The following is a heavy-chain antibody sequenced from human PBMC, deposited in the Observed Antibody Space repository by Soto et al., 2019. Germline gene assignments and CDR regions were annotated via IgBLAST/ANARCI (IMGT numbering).Heavy chain of an antibody. V-gene: IGHV1-18*01. J-gene: IGHJ5*02. CDR2: ISAYNGNT. CDR3: ATKAASPHYQFDP. Sequence: ASVKVSCKASGYTFTSYAMHWVRQTPGQRLEWMGWISAYNGNTNYAQKLQGRVTMTTDTSTSTAYMELRSLRSDDTAVYYCATKAASPHYQFDPWGQGTLVTVSS. CDR1: GYTFTSYA. D-gene: IGHD2-15*01.